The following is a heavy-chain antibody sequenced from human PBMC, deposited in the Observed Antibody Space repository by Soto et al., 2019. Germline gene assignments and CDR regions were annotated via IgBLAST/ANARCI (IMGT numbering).Heavy chain of an antibody. V-gene: IGHV2-5*02. CDR2: IYWDDDK. D-gene: IGHD3-9*01. Sequence: SGPTLVNPTQTLTLTCTFSGFSLSTSGVGVGWIRQPPGKALEWLALIYWDDDKRYSPSLKSRLTITKDTSKNQVVLTMTNMDPVDTAAYYCAHRGDSTGYYNYAFDIWGQGTMVTVSS. J-gene: IGHJ3*02. CDR1: GFSLSTSGVG. CDR3: AHRGDSTGYYNYAFDI.